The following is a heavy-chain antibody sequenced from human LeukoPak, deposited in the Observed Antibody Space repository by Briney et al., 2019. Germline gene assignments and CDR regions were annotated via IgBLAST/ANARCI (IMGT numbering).Heavy chain of an antibody. V-gene: IGHV1-8*01. CDR2: MNPNSGNT. J-gene: IGHJ6*02. Sequence: ASVKVSCKASGYAFTSYDINWVRQATGQGLEWMGWMNPNSGNTGYAQKFQGRVTMTRNTSISTAYMELSSLRSEDTAVYYCARGGGGRSYYYYGMDVWGQGTAVTVSS. D-gene: IGHD3-16*01. CDR1: GYAFTSYD. CDR3: ARGGGGRSYYYYGMDV.